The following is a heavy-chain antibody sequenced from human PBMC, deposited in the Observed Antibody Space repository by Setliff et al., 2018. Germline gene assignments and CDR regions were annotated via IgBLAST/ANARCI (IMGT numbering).Heavy chain of an antibody. V-gene: IGHV1-24*01. J-gene: IGHJ4*02. CDR1: GYTFTTYY. D-gene: IGHD1-26*01. CDR3: ATQPLQWELLGFDY. CDR2: FGPEDGET. Sequence: ASVKVSCKASGYTFTTYYMHWVRQAPGQGLEWMGGFGPEDGETIYAQKFQGRVTMTEDTSTDTAYMELSSLRSEDTAVYYCATQPLQWELLGFDYWGQGTLVTVSS.